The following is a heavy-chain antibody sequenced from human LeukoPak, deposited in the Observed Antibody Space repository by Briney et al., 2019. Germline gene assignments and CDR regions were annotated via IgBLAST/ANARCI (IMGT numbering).Heavy chain of an antibody. CDR1: GGSIRGYY. V-gene: IGHV4-59*12. Sequence: SETLSLTCAVSGGSIRGYYWHWIRQPPGKGLEWIGYIFYSGSTKYNPSLKSRVTMSVDTSKNLFSLKVSSVTAADTAVYYCAREDYSTSYYYDMDVWAKGPRSPSP. CDR2: IFYSGST. J-gene: IGHJ6*02. CDR3: AREDYSTSYYYDMDV. D-gene: IGHD6-6*01.